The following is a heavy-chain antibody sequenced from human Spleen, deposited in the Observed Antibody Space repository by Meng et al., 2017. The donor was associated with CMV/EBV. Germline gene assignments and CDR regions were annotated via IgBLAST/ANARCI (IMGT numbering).Heavy chain of an antibody. CDR1: GGSISSYY. CDR3: ARVDRYCSSTSCYHGIPDY. V-gene: IGHV4-59*08. D-gene: IGHD2-2*01. J-gene: IGHJ4*02. CDR2: IYYSGST. Sequence: ESLKISCTVSGGSISSYYWSWIRQPPGKGLEWIGYIYYSGSTNYNPSLKSRVTMSVDTSKNQFSLKLSSVTAADTAVYYCARVDRYCSSTSCYHGIPDYWGQGTLVTVSS.